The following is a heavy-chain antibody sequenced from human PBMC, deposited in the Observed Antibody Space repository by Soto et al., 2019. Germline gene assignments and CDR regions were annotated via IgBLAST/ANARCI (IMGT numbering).Heavy chain of an antibody. Sequence: QVQLVQSGAEVKKPGASVKVSCKASGYTFINYGVTWVRQAPGQGLEWMGWISAYNGNTNHAQKLQGRVTMTTDTSTSTAYMELRSLRSDDTAMYYCARTARGYSYGYADYWGQGTLVTVSS. CDR3: ARTARGYSYGYADY. J-gene: IGHJ4*02. V-gene: IGHV1-18*01. CDR1: GYTFINYG. CDR2: ISAYNGNT. D-gene: IGHD5-18*01.